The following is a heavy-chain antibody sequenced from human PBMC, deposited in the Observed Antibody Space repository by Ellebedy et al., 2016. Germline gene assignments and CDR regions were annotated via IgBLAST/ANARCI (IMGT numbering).Heavy chain of an antibody. CDR3: YYGHYSGF. CDR1: GLSFGNFF. D-gene: IGHD4-17*01. J-gene: IGHJ4*02. V-gene: IGHV3-23*01. Sequence: GESLKISXVASGLSFGNFFMSWVRQAPGGGLEWISTISGDGDTTFSADSVKGRFTISRDNSRYTLYLQMDSLTAADTAVYYCYYGHYSGFWGQGTLVTVSS. CDR2: ISGDGDTT.